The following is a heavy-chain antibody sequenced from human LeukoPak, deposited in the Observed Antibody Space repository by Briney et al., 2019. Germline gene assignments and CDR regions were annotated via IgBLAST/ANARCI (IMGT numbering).Heavy chain of an antibody. CDR3: ARDYGDYVFDY. J-gene: IGHJ4*02. D-gene: IGHD4-17*01. V-gene: IGHV3-30-3*01. CDR1: GFTFSSYA. CDR2: ISFDGSNK. Sequence: GGSLRLSCAASGFTFSSYAMHWVCQAPGKGLEWVAVISFDGSNKHYADSVKGRFTISRDNCKNTLYLQMNSLRAEDTAVYYCARDYGDYVFDYWGQGTLVTVSS.